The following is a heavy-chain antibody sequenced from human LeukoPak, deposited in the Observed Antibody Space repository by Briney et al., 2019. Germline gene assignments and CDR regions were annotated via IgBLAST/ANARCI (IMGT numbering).Heavy chain of an antibody. J-gene: IGHJ4*02. Sequence: TSETLSLTCTVSGGSISSSSYYWGWIRQPPGKGLEWIGSIYYSGSTYYNPSLKSRVTISVDTSKNQFSLKLSSVTAADTAVYYCARSMTTRRRYYFDYWGQGTLVTVSS. D-gene: IGHD4-11*01. V-gene: IGHV4-39*07. CDR3: ARSMTTRRRYYFDY. CDR2: IYYSGST. CDR1: GGSISSSSYY.